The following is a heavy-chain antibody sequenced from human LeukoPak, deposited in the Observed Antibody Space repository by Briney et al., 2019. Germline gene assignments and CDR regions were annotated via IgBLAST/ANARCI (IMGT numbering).Heavy chain of an antibody. CDR1: GYSFISYW. J-gene: IGHJ6*01. D-gene: IGHD1-1*01. Sequence: GESLNISCKGPGYSFISYWIVWVGQMPGKGLEWMGIIYPGDSDTRYSPSFQGQVTISADKSISTAYLQWSSLKASDTAMYYCATKTYQLERWLEEDYCYYRMDVWGQGTTVTASS. CDR2: IYPGDSDT. V-gene: IGHV5-51*01. CDR3: ATKTYQLERWLEEDYCYYRMDV.